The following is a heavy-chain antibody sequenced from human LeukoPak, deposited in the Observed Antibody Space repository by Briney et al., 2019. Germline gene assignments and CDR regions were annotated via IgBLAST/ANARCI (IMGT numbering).Heavy chain of an antibody. V-gene: IGHV4-4*07. CDR1: GGSISSYY. CDR2: IYTSGST. J-gene: IGHJ5*01. D-gene: IGHD6-13*01. Sequence: PSETLSLTRTVSGGSISSYYWSWIRQPAGKGLEWIGRIYTSGSTNYNPSLKSRVTISVDTSKNQFSLKMNSVTAADTAVYYCAREGSSKFGFGSWGQGTLVTISS. CDR3: AREGSSKFGFGS.